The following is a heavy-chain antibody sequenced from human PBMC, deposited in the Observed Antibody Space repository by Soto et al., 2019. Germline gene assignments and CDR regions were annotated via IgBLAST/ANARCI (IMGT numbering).Heavy chain of an antibody. CDR1: GYTFTSYA. J-gene: IGHJ5*02. CDR2: INAGNGNT. V-gene: IGHV1-3*01. CDR3: ARGRQQLVENWFDP. D-gene: IGHD6-6*01. Sequence: ASVKVSCKASGYTFTSYAMHWVRQAPGQRLEWMGWINAGNGNTKYSQKFQGRVTITRDTSASTAYMELSSLRSEDTAVYYCARGRQQLVENWFDPWGQGTLVTV.